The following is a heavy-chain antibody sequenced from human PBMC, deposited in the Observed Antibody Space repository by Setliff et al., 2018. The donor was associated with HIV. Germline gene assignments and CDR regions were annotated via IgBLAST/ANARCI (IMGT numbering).Heavy chain of an antibody. CDR2: IYYTGTT. CDR1: GGSISSHY. Sequence: SETLSLTCTVSGGSISSHYWSWIRQPPGKGLEWIGYIYYTGTTNYNPSLKSRVLISVDTSKNQFSLKLTSVTAADTAVYYCARRGIIAGTTDFWGQGTPVTVSS. V-gene: IGHV4-59*08. J-gene: IGHJ4*02. D-gene: IGHD1-7*01. CDR3: ARRGIIAGTTDF.